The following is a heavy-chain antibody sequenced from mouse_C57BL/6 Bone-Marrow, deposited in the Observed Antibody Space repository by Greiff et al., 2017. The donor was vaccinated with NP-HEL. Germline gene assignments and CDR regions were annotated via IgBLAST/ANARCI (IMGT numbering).Heavy chain of an antibody. CDR1: GYTFTSYD. V-gene: IGHV1-85*01. D-gene: IGHD4-1*01. CDR3: AGTGTTWFAY. Sequence: QVQLQQSGPELVKPGASVKLSCKASGYTFTSYDINWVKQRPGQGLEWIGWIYPRDGSTKNNEKFKGKATLTVATASSTAYMELHSLTSEDSAVYFCAGTGTTWFAYWGQGTLVTVSA. J-gene: IGHJ3*01. CDR2: IYPRDGST.